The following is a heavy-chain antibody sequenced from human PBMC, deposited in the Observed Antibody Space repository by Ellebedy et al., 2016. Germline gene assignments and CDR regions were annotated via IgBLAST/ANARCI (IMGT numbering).Heavy chain of an antibody. CDR1: GYSFTTYW. CDR3: ARRRAGSEQYGLDV. J-gene: IGHJ6*02. CDR2: TDPSDSYT. V-gene: IGHV5-10-1*01. D-gene: IGHD3-10*01. Sequence: KVSXXGSGYSFTTYWITWVRQLPGKGLEWMGRTDPSDSYTNYSPSLQGHVTISTDKSISTAYLQWSSLKASDTAMYYCARRRAGSEQYGLDVWGQGTTVTVSS.